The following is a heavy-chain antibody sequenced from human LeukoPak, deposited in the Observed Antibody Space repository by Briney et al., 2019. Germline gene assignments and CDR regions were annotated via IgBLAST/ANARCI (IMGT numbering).Heavy chain of an antibody. J-gene: IGHJ3*02. CDR2: ISASASHT. D-gene: IGHD5-18*01. CDR3: ANYRIQLWQRNDAFDI. Sequence: GGSLRLSCAASGFTFSSYAMSWVRQGPGMGLESVSAISASASHTYYADSVKGRFTISRDNSKNTLFLQMNSLRAEDTAVYYCANYRIQLWQRNDAFDIWGQGTMVTVSS. CDR1: GFTFSSYA. V-gene: IGHV3-23*01.